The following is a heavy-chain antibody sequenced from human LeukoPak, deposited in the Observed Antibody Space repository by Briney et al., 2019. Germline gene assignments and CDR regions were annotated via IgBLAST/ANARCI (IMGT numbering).Heavy chain of an antibody. Sequence: GASVKVSCKASGYTFTTYDITWVRQAPGQGLEWMGWINPNSGGTNYAQKFQGRVTMTRDTSISTAYMELSRLRSDDTAVYYCARGVIAVAGHYYYYYMDVWGKGTTVTVSS. CDR1: GYTFTTYD. V-gene: IGHV1-2*02. CDR3: ARGVIAVAGHYYYYYMDV. D-gene: IGHD6-19*01. CDR2: INPNSGGT. J-gene: IGHJ6*03.